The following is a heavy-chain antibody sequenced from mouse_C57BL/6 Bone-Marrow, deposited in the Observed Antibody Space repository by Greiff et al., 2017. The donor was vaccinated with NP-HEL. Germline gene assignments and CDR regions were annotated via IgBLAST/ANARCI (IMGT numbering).Heavy chain of an antibody. CDR2: INPNNGGT. Sequence: EVKLQESGPELVKPGASVKISCKASGYTFTDYYMNWVKQSHGKSLEWIGDINPNNGGTSYNQKFKGKATLTVDKSSSTAYMELRSLTSEDSAVYYCARRDYSNCFDYWGQGTTLTVSS. V-gene: IGHV1-26*01. J-gene: IGHJ2*01. CDR3: ARRDYSNCFDY. CDR1: GYTFTDYY. D-gene: IGHD2-5*01.